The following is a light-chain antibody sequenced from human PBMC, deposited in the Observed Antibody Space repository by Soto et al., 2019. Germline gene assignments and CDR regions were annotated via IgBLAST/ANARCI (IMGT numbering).Light chain of an antibody. CDR1: QSVGNN. V-gene: IGKV3-15*01. CDR3: QQYGDWPLT. J-gene: IGKJ4*02. CDR2: ATS. Sequence: EIVLTQSPATLSVSPGERATLSCRASQSVGNNFAWYQQKPGQAPRLLIFATSTRATGVPARFSGSGSGTEFNLTSSSMQSEDVAVYYCQQYGDWPLTFGGGAKVEIE.